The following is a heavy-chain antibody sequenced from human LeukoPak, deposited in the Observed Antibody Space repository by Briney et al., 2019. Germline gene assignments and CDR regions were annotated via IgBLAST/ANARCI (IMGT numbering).Heavy chain of an antibody. CDR2: IYHSGST. J-gene: IGHJ4*02. CDR1: GGSISSSNW. V-gene: IGHV4-4*02. Sequence: PSETLSLTCTVSGGSISSSNWWSWVRQSPGKGLEWIGEIYHSGSTNYNPSLKSRVSISVDKSKNQFSLKLSSVTAADTAVYYCARVGSVWWLRYFDYWGQGTLVTVSS. D-gene: IGHD5-12*01. CDR3: ARVGSVWWLRYFDY.